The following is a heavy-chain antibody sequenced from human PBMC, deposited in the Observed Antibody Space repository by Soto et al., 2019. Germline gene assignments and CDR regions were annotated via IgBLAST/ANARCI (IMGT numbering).Heavy chain of an antibody. V-gene: IGHV3-7*03. CDR1: GFTFSMYS. Sequence: GGSLRLSCEVSGFTFSMYSMSWVRQSPGKGLEWVAKIPQDGVDGHYADSVKGRFTISRDNGKDSLYLQLNNLRAEDTAVYYCARDHLILPAHDFFYGSDVWGRGATVTVSS. CDR3: ARDHLILPAHDFFYGSDV. CDR2: IPQDGVDG. J-gene: IGHJ6*02. D-gene: IGHD2-21*02.